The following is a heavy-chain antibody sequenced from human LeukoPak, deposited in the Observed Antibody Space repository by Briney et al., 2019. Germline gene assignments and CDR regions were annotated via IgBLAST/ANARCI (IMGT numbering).Heavy chain of an antibody. V-gene: IGHV4-34*01. CDR1: GGSFSGYY. D-gene: IGHD2-15*01. CDR2: INHSGST. Sequence: SETLSLTCAVYGGSFSGYYWSWIRQPPGKGLEWIGEINHSGSTNYNPSLKSRVTISVDTSKNQFSLKLSSVTAADTAVYYCAGEREDIVVVVAATPVHAFDIWGQGTMVTVSS. J-gene: IGHJ3*02. CDR3: AGEREDIVVVVAATPVHAFDI.